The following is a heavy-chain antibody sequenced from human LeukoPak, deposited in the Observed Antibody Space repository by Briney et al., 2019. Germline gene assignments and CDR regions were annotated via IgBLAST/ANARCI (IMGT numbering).Heavy chain of an antibody. Sequence: PSETLSLTCAVYGGSFSGYYRNWIRQPPGKGLEWIGEINHSGSTNYNPSLKSRVTISVDTSKNQFSLKLSSVTAADTAVYYCARGRQQWLVWGASPGTLFDPWGQGTLVTVSS. CDR2: INHSGST. CDR1: GGSFSGYY. V-gene: IGHV4-34*01. CDR3: ARGRQQWLVWGASPGTLFDP. D-gene: IGHD6-19*01. J-gene: IGHJ5*02.